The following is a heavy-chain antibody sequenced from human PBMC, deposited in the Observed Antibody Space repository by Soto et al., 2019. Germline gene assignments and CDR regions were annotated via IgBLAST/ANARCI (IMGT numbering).Heavy chain of an antibody. D-gene: IGHD2-15*01. Sequence: ASVKVYCKASGYTFTSYGISWVRQAPGQGLEWMGWISAYNGNTNYAQKLQGRVTMTTDTSTSTAYMELRSLRSDDTAVYYCARAEGSGGSSSSLDYGGQEPLVTFSS. J-gene: IGHJ4*02. CDR1: GYTFTSYG. V-gene: IGHV1-18*01. CDR2: ISAYNGNT. CDR3: ARAEGSGGSSSSLDY.